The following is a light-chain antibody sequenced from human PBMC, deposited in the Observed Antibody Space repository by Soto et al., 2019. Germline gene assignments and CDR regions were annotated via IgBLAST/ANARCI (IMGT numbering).Light chain of an antibody. CDR2: EVF. V-gene: IGLV2-8*01. J-gene: IGLJ1*01. Sequence: QSVLTQPASVSGSPGQSITISCTGSSSDVGAYNFVSWYQQHPGKAPKLMIYEVFKRPSGVPDRFSGSKSGNTASLTVSGLQAEDEADYYCSSYAGTNNYVFGTGTKVTVL. CDR3: SSYAGTNNYV. CDR1: SSDVGAYNF.